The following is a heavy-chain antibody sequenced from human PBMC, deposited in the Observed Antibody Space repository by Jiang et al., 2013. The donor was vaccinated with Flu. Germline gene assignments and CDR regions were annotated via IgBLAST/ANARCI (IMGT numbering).Heavy chain of an antibody. CDR1: GGSISSYY. CDR3: ARQSGSSDSYDAFDI. V-gene: IGHV4-59*01. J-gene: IGHJ3*02. D-gene: IGHD1-26*01. CDR2: IYYSGST. Sequence: TVSGGSISSYYWSWIRQPPGKGLEWIGYIYYSGSTNYNPSLKSRVTISVDTSKNQFSLKLSSVTAADTAVYYCARQSGSSDSYDAFDIWGQGTMVTVSS.